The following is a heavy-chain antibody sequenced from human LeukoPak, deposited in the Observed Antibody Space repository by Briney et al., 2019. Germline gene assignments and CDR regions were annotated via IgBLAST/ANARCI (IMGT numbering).Heavy chain of an antibody. J-gene: IGHJ4*02. D-gene: IGHD2-2*01. V-gene: IGHV4-4*07. CDR3: ARDLALGYCPSSSCSSPLFDY. CDR2: IHTTWGT. Sequence: SETLSLSCTVSGGSISSYYWSSIRHPAGKGLEWIGRIHTTWGTRYSPSLKSRITISLDASKNQFTLKLSSVPAADTAVYYCARDLALGYCPSSSCSSPLFDYWGQGSLVTVSS. CDR1: GGSISSYY.